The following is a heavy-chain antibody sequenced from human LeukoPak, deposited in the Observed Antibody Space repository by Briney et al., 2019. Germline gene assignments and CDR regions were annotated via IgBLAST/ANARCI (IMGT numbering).Heavy chain of an antibody. J-gene: IGHJ6*02. CDR1: GFTVSSNY. CDR3: ARDREGIAAAPYGMDV. CDR2: IYSGGST. V-gene: IGHV3-53*04. Sequence: GRSLRLSCAASGFTVSSNYMSWVRQAPGKVLEWVSVIYSGGSTYYADSVKGRFTISRHNSKNTRYLQMNSRRAEDTAVYYCARDREGIAAAPYGMDVWGQGTTVTVSS. D-gene: IGHD6-13*01.